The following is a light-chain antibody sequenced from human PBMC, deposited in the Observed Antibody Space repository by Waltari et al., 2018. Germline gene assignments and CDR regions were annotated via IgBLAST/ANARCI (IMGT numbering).Light chain of an antibody. CDR3: QQSYSTPYT. V-gene: IGKV1-39*01. J-gene: IGKJ2*01. CDR1: QGVSTY. CDR2: AAS. Sequence: IRMTQSPASLSASTGDRVTISCRASQGVSTYLAWYQQKPGKAPKLLIYAASSLQSGVPSRFSGSGSGTDFTLTISSLQPEDFATYYCQQSYSTPYTFGQGTKLEIK.